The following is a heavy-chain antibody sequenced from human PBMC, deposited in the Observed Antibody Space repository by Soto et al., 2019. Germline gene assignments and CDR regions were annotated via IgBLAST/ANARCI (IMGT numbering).Heavy chain of an antibody. CDR3: ARDRDSSSSHTQYYYCYYGMDV. D-gene: IGHD6-13*01. V-gene: IGHV4-59*01. J-gene: IGHJ6*02. Sequence: SETLSLTCTVSGGSISSYYWSWIRQPPGKGLEWIGYIYYSGSTNYNPSLKSRVTISVDTSKNQFSLKLSSVTAADTAVYYCARDRDSSSSHTQYYYCYYGMDVWGQGTTVTVYS. CDR2: IYYSGST. CDR1: GGSISSYY.